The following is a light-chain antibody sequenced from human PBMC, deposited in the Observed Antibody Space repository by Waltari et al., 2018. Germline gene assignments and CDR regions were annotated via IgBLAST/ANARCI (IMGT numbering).Light chain of an antibody. CDR1: QSLLQSNGYKH. V-gene: IGKV2-28*01. J-gene: IGKJ4*01. Sequence: EIVMTQSPVSLPVTPGEPASISCKSSQSLLQSNGYKHLDWYLQKPGQSHQLLIYLASNRASGVPDRFSGLRSDTDFTLKISRVEAEDVGFYYCMQALETPPTFGGGTKVEIK. CDR2: LAS. CDR3: MQALETPPT.